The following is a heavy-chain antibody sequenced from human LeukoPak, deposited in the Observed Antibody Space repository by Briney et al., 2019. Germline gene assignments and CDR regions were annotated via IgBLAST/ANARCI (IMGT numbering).Heavy chain of an antibody. CDR1: GYSFTTYW. D-gene: IGHD6-25*01. V-gene: IGHV5-51*01. CDR2: IYPGDSDT. Sequence: GESLKISCKGSGYSFTTYWIGWVRQMPGKGLEWMGIIYPGDSDTKYSPSFQGQVTISADKSIGTAYLQWSSLKASDTAMYYRARHSGTQRTYSDYWGQGTLVTVSS. J-gene: IGHJ4*02. CDR3: ARHSGTQRTYSDY.